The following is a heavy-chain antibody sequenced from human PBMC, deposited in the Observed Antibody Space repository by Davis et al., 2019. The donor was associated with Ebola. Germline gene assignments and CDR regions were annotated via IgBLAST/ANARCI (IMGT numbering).Heavy chain of an antibody. CDR3: AKKGNSGRIDY. CDR1: GFTFSDYY. CDR2: ISSSSSYT. D-gene: IGHD6-19*01. J-gene: IGHJ4*02. V-gene: IGHV3-11*03. Sequence: GESLKISCAASGFTFSDYYMSWIRQAPGKGLEWVSYISSSSSYTNYADSVKGRFTIPRDNSKNTLYLQMNSLRPEDTAVYYCAKKGNSGRIDYWGQGTLVTVSS.